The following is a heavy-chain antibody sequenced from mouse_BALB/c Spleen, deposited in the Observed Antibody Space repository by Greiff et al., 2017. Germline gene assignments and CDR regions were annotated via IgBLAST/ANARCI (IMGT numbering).Heavy chain of an antibody. D-gene: IGHD1-1*01. CDR1: GFNIKDTY. CDR2: IDPANGNT. V-gene: IGHV14-3*02. J-gene: IGHJ3*01. CDR3: ARDYYGSSPSWFAY. Sequence: VQLQQSGAELVKPGASVKLSCTASGFNIKDTYMHWVKQRPEQGLEWIGRIDPANGNTKYDPKFQGKATITADTSSNTAYLQLSSLTSEDTAFYYCARDYYGSSPSWFAYWGQGTLVTVSA.